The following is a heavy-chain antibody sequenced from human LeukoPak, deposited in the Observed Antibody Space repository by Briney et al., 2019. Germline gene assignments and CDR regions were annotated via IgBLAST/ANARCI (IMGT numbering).Heavy chain of an antibody. CDR1: GGSISSGSYY. CDR3: AGHCSGGSGYPGACYYMDV. D-gene: IGHD2-15*01. CDR2: IYTSGST. V-gene: IGHV4-61*02. Sequence: SPTLSLTCTVSGGSISSGSYYWSWIRQPAGKGLEWIGRIYTSGSTNYNPSLKSRVTISVDTSKNQFSLKLSSVTAADTAVYYCAGHCSGGSGYPGACYYMDVRGKGTTVTVSS. J-gene: IGHJ6*03.